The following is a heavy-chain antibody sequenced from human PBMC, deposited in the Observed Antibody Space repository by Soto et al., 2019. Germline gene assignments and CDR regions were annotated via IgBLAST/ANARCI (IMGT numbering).Heavy chain of an antibody. D-gene: IGHD3-22*01. CDR3: ARDEYYNSSGKDFDY. CDR1: GFTFSSYS. Sequence: EVQLVESGGGLVQPGGSLRLSCAASGFTFSSYSMNWVRQAPGKGLEWVSYISSSSSTIYYAESVKGRFTISRDNAKNSLYLQMNSLRDEDTAVYYCARDEYYNSSGKDFDYWGQGTLVTVSS. V-gene: IGHV3-48*02. CDR2: ISSSSSTI. J-gene: IGHJ4*02.